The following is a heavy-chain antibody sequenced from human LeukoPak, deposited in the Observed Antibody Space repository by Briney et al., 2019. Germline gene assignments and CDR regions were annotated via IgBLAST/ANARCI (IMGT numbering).Heavy chain of an antibody. CDR2: ITNGGNT. CDR1: GFIFSNYA. D-gene: IGHD2-15*01. J-gene: IGHJ4*02. Sequence: PGGSLRLSCAASGFIFSNYAMTWVRQAPGKGLQWVSTITNGGNTYYADSVKGRFTISRDNSKNTLYLQMNSLRAEDTAVYYCGKYCSGGNCYSGLYWGQGTLVTVSS. V-gene: IGHV3-23*01. CDR3: GKYCSGGNCYSGLY.